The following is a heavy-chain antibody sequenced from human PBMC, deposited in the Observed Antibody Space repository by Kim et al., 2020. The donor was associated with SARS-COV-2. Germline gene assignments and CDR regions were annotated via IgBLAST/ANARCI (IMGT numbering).Heavy chain of an antibody. D-gene: IGHD3-10*01. CDR3: AKDRLEVRGVIMYFDY. CDR2: ISGSGGST. CDR1: GFTFSSYA. J-gene: IGHJ4*02. V-gene: IGHV3-23*01. Sequence: GGSLRLSCAASGFTFSSYAMSWVRQAPGKGLEWVGAISGSGGSTYYADSVKGRFTISRDNSKNKLYLQMNSLRAEDAAVYYCAKDRLEVRGVIMYFDYWGQRPLVTVSS.